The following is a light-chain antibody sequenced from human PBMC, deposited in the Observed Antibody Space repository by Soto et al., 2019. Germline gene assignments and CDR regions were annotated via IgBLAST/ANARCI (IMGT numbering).Light chain of an antibody. Sequence: DIVMTQSPLSLPVTPGEPASISCRSSQSLRHHNGYYYLDWYLQKPGQSPQVLIYLGSNRASGVPDRVSGSGSGTVFTLKISRVEAEAVGVYYCIQTLQAPYSFGQGTKLEIK. J-gene: IGKJ2*01. V-gene: IGKV2-28*01. CDR3: IQTLQAPYS. CDR1: QSLRHHNGYYY. CDR2: LGS.